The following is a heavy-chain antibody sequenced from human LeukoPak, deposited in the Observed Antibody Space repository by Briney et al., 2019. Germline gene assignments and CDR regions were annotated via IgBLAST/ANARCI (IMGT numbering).Heavy chain of an antibody. CDR3: ARGYYYDSSGPIDYFDY. Sequence: ASVKVSCKASGYTFTSYGISWVRQAPGQGLEWMGWISAYNGNTNYAQKLQGRVTMTRDTSISTAYMELSRLRSDDTAVYYCARGYYYDSSGPIDYFDYWGQGTLVTVSS. D-gene: IGHD3-22*01. J-gene: IGHJ4*02. V-gene: IGHV1-18*01. CDR2: ISAYNGNT. CDR1: GYTFTSYG.